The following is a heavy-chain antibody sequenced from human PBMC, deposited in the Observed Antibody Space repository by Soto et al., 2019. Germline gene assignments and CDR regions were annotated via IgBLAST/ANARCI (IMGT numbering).Heavy chain of an antibody. CDR2: ISSSGTSA. J-gene: IGHJ4*02. Sequence: QVRLEESGEGLVKPGGSLRLSCAASGFTFSAVYMSWIRQAPNKGLEYISYISSSGTSANYADSVKGRFTISRDNAKNSLYLQMNSLRAEDTAVYYCARDRGAVTGQYFDYWGQGALVTVSS. V-gene: IGHV3-11*05. CDR1: GFTFSAVY. D-gene: IGHD6-19*01. CDR3: ARDRGAVTGQYFDY.